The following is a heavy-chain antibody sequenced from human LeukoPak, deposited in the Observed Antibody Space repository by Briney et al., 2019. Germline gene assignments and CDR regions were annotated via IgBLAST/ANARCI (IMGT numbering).Heavy chain of an antibody. J-gene: IGHJ4*02. CDR2: ISAYNGNT. CDR1: GYTFTSYG. V-gene: IGHV1-18*01. CDR3: ARELLWFGERTYYFDY. Sequence: ASVKVSCKASGYTFTSYGISWVRQAPGQGLEWMGWISAYNGNTNYAQKLQGRVTITADESTSTAYMELSSLRSEDTAVYYCARELLWFGERTYYFDYWGQGTLVTVSS. D-gene: IGHD3-10*01.